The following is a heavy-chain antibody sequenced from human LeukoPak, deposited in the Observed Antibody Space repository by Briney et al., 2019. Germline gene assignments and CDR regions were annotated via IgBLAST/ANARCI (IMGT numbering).Heavy chain of an antibody. V-gene: IGHV3-7*01. CDR3: ARALDSSSSRYQAFEE. CDR1: GFTFSNYW. CDR2: IKQDESEK. J-gene: IGHJ4*02. Sequence: GGSLRLSCSVSGFTFSNYWMSWVRQAPGKGLEWVANIKQDESEKYYVDSVKGRFTISRDNAKSSLYLQMNSLRAEDTAVYYCARALDSSSSRYQAFEEWGQGTLVTVSS. D-gene: IGHD2-2*01.